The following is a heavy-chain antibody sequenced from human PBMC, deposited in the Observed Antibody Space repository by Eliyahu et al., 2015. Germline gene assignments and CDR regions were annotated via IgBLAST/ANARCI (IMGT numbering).Heavy chain of an antibody. CDR3: AHNSIAAAGTGWFDP. Sequence: QITLKESGPTLVKPTQTLTLTCTFPGFSLSTSGVTVGWIRXPPRKALEWLALIYWNDDKRYSPSLKSRLTITKDTSKNQVVLTMTNVDPVDTATYYCAHNSIAAAGTGWFDPWGQGTLVTVSS. CDR2: IYWNDDK. J-gene: IGHJ5*02. D-gene: IGHD6-13*01. CDR1: GFSLSTSGVT. V-gene: IGHV2-5*01.